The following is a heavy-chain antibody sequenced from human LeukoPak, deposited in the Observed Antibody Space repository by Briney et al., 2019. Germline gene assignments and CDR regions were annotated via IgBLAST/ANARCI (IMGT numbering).Heavy chain of an antibody. Sequence: GSLRLSCAASAFPFSSAWMSWVRQAPGKGLEWVSVISGSGGSKYYADSVKGRFTISRDNSKNTLYLQMNSLRAEDTAVYYCAKDLLRREYYFDYWGQGTLVTVSS. CDR3: AKDLLRREYYFDY. V-gene: IGHV3-23*01. CDR1: AFPFSSAW. D-gene: IGHD1-26*01. J-gene: IGHJ4*02. CDR2: ISGSGGSK.